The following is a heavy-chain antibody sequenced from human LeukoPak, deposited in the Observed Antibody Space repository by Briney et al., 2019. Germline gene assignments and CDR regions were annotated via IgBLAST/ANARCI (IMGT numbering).Heavy chain of an antibody. J-gene: IGHJ3*02. V-gene: IGHV4-61*02. D-gene: IGHD1-26*01. Sequence: SETLSLTCTVSGGSISSGSYYWSWIRQPAGKGLEWIGRIYTSGSTNYNPSLKSRVTMSVDTSKNQFSLKLSSVTAADTAVYYCAREGGSGNAFDIWGQGTMVTVSS. CDR1: GGSISSGSYY. CDR3: AREGGSGNAFDI. CDR2: IYTSGST.